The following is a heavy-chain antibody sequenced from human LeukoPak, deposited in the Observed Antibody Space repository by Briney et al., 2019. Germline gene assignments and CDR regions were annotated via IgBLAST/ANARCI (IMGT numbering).Heavy chain of an antibody. CDR3: AKGTLGSCSGGSCYPLDY. J-gene: IGHJ4*02. CDR1: GFTFSSYA. Sequence: GGSLRLSCAASGFTFSSYAMAWVRQSPGKGLEWVSCITGDGEYTYHTDSVRGRFTISRDNSKNTLYVQMNSLRAEDTAVYYCAKGTLGSCSGGSCYPLDYWGQGTLVTVSS. D-gene: IGHD2-15*01. CDR2: ITGDGEYT. V-gene: IGHV3-23*01.